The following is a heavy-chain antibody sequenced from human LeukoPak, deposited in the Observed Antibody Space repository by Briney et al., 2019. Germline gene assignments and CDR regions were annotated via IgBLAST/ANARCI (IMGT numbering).Heavy chain of an antibody. D-gene: IGHD3-22*01. J-gene: IGHJ4*02. V-gene: IGHV3-23*01. CDR3: AKEGDSSGYFDY. CDR2: ISGGGGST. CDR1: GFTFNTEV. Sequence: GGSLRLSCAASGFTFNTEVMSWVRQAPGKGLEWVSAISGGGGSTYYADSVKGRFTISRDNSKNTLYLQMNSLRAEDTAVYYCAKEGDSSGYFDYWGQGTLVTVSS.